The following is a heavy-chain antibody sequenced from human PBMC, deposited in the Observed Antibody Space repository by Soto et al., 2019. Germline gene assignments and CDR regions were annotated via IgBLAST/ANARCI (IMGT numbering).Heavy chain of an antibody. D-gene: IGHD5-12*01. CDR2: IIPIFGTA. CDR1: GGTFSSYA. V-gene: IGHV1-69*12. Sequence: QVQLVQSGAEVKKPGSSVKVSCKASGGTFSSYAISWVRQAPGQGLEWMGGIIPIFGTANYAQKFQGRVTITADESTSTAYMELSSLRSEDTAVYYCARGTPMATMPHRYYYGMDVWGQGTTVTVSS. J-gene: IGHJ6*02. CDR3: ARGTPMATMPHRYYYGMDV.